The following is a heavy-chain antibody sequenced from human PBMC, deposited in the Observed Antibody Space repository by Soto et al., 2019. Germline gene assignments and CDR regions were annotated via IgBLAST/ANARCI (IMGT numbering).Heavy chain of an antibody. CDR1: GFTFSSYS. CDR2: ISSSGSTT. J-gene: IGHJ5*02. V-gene: IGHV3-48*02. Sequence: EVQLVESGGGLVKPGGSLRLSCAASGFTFSSYSMNWVRQAPGKGLEWVSYISSSGSTTYYADSVKGRFTISRDNDKNSLYLQMNSLRDEDTAVYYCARLGITAAGTSEVDPWGQGTLVTVSS. D-gene: IGHD6-13*01. CDR3: ARLGITAAGTSEVDP.